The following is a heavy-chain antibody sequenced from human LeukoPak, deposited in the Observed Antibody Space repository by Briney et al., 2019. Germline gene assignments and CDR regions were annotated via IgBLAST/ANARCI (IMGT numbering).Heavy chain of an antibody. J-gene: IGHJ4*02. D-gene: IGHD3-16*01. CDR2: INPNSGGT. Sequence: ASVKVSCKASGYTFTGYYMHWGRQAPGQGLEWMGWINPNSGGTNYAKKFQGRVTMTRDTSISTAYMELSRLRSDDTAVYYCARDKRARLRLGELGIFDYWGQGTLVTVSS. V-gene: IGHV1-2*02. CDR1: GYTFTGYY. CDR3: ARDKRARLRLGELGIFDY.